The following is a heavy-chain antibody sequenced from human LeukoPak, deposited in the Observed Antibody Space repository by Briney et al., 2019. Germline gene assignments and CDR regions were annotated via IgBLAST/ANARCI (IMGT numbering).Heavy chain of an antibody. Sequence: GRSLRLSCAASGITFDDYAMHWVRQAPGKGLEWVSGISWNSGSIGYADSVKGRFTISRDNAKNSLYLQMNSLRAEDTALYYCAKGRNYGSGNNWFDPWGQGTLVTVSS. CDR1: GITFDDYA. V-gene: IGHV3-9*01. CDR2: ISWNSGSI. D-gene: IGHD3-10*01. J-gene: IGHJ5*02. CDR3: AKGRNYGSGNNWFDP.